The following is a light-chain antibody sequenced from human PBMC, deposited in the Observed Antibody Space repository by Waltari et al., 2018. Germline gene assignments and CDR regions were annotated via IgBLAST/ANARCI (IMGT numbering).Light chain of an antibody. J-gene: IGLJ1*01. CDR3: QSYESSLSHSV. CDR2: ANN. V-gene: IGLV1-40*01. Sequence: QSVLTQPPSVSGAPGQRVTISCTGSNSNIGAGYDVHWYQQLPTKAPKLLIFANNNRPSGVRDRFSGSRSGPSASLAITGLQAEDEAVYYCQSYESSLSHSVFGTGTKVSVL. CDR1: NSNIGAGYD.